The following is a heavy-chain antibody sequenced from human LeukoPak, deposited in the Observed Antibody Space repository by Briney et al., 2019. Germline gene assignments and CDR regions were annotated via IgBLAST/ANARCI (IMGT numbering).Heavy chain of an antibody. CDR3: ARERGYTYSFDY. V-gene: IGHV3-48*01. Sequence: PGGSPRLSCAASGFTFSSYWMSWVRQAPGKGLEWVSYISSSGSATYHAGSVKGRFTISRDNAKNSLYLQLNSLRVEDTAVYYCARERGYTYSFDYWGQGTLVTVSS. J-gene: IGHJ4*02. CDR2: ISSSGSAT. D-gene: IGHD5-24*01. CDR1: GFTFSSYW.